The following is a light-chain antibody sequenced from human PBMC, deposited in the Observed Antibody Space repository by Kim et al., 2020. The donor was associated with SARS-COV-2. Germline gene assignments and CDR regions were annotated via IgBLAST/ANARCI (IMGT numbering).Light chain of an antibody. J-gene: IGLJ2*01. Sequence: SYELTQPPSVSVSPGQTASITCSGDKLGDKYACWYQQKPGQSPVLVIYEGTERPSGIPERFFGSKSGTTATLTISGTQAIDEADYYCQAWDSRTVIFGGGTKLTVL. CDR2: EGT. V-gene: IGLV3-1*01. CDR1: KLGDKY. CDR3: QAWDSRTVI.